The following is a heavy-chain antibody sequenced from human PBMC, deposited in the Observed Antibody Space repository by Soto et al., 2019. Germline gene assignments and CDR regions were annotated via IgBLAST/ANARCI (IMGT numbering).Heavy chain of an antibody. CDR2: LNIDGSTR. CDR1: GFTFSNYW. Sequence: PGGSLRLSCSASGFTFSNYWMHWVRQGPGKGLVWVARLNIDGSTRNYADSVKGRFTISRDNAQNTLFLQMNSLSAEDTAVYYCARESSSGNSYFDYWGRGTLVTVSS. V-gene: IGHV3-74*01. D-gene: IGHD1-26*01. CDR3: ARESSSGNSYFDY. J-gene: IGHJ4*02.